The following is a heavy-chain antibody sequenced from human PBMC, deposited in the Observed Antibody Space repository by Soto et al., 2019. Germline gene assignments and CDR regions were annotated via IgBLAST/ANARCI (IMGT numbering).Heavy chain of an antibody. D-gene: IGHD2-15*01. V-gene: IGHV6-1*01. CDR3: ARDRPDCSGGSCPKWFDP. Sequence: SQTLSLTCAMSVDSVSSNSAAWNWIRPSPSRGLEWLGRTYYRSKWYNDYAVSVKSRITINPDTSKNQFSLQLNSVTPEDTAVYYCARDRPDCSGGSCPKWFDPWGQGTLVTVSS. CDR2: TYYRSKWYN. CDR1: VDSVSSNSAA. J-gene: IGHJ5*02.